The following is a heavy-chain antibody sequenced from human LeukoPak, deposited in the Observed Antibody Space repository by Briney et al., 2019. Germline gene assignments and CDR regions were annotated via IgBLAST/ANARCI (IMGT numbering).Heavy chain of an antibody. V-gene: IGHV1-18*04. CDR2: ISAYNGNT. CDR1: GYTFTSYG. J-gene: IGHJ4*02. D-gene: IGHD3-10*01. Sequence: ASVKVSCKASGYTFTSYGISWVRQAPGQGPEWMGWISAYNGNTNYAQKLQGRVTMTTDTSTSTAYMELRSLRSDDTAVYYCARPYGSGSYFGYFDYWGQGTLVTVSS. CDR3: ARPYGSGSYFGYFDY.